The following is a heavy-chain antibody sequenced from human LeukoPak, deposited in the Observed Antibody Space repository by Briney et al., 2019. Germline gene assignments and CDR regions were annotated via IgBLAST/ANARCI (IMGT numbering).Heavy chain of an antibody. CDR1: GGSFSGYY. J-gene: IGHJ5*02. Sequence: SETLSLTCAVYGGSFSGYYWSWIRQPPGKGLEWIGEINHSGSTNYNPSLKSRVTISVDTSKNQFSLKLSSVTAADTAVYYCARAYSSSWYLNWFDPWGQGTLVTVSS. V-gene: IGHV4-34*01. D-gene: IGHD6-13*01. CDR3: ARAYSSSWYLNWFDP. CDR2: INHSGST.